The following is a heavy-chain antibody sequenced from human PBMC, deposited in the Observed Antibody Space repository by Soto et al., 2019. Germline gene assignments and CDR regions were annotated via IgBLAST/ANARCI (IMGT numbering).Heavy chain of an antibody. CDR2: INHSGST. D-gene: IGHD6-13*01. V-gene: IGHV4-34*01. CDR3: ARGVFDSSSSYGMDV. CDR1: GGSFSGYY. J-gene: IGHJ6*02. Sequence: SETLSLTCAVYGGSFSGYYWSWIRQPPGKGLEWIGEINHSGSTNYNPSLKSRVTISVDTSKNQFSLKLSSVTAADTAVYYCARGVFDSSSSYGMDVWGQGTTVTVSS.